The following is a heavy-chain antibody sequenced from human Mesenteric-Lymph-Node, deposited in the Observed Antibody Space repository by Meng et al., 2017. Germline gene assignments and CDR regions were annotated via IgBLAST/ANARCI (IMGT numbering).Heavy chain of an antibody. J-gene: IGHJ4*02. CDR3: AKVSCARFSPETY. Sequence: ASVKVSCKTSGYTFSEYGVSWVRQAPGQGLEWMGWVSAYDGYIQYAENFQGRVTMTTDTSTNTAYMELRSLRSDDTAIYFCAKVSCARFSPETYWGQGTLVTVSS. V-gene: IGHV1-18*01. CDR1: GYTFSEYG. CDR2: VSAYDGYI.